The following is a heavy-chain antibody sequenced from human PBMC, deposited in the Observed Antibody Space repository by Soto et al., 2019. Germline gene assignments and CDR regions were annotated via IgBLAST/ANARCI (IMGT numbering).Heavy chain of an antibody. Sequence: SETLSLTCAVSGYSISSGYYWSWIRQPPGKRLEWIGFIFHSGNAKYNPSLKSRVTISIDTSKSQFSLSLDSVTAADTAVYFCARAHAPTLPFDYWGLGTLVTVSS. CDR2: IFHSGNA. J-gene: IGHJ4*01. V-gene: IGHV4-61*01. D-gene: IGHD2-15*01. CDR3: ARAHAPTLPFDY. CDR1: GYSISSGYY.